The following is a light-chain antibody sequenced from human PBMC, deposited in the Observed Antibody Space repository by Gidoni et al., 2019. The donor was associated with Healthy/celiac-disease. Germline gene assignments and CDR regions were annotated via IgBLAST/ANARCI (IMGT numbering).Light chain of an antibody. Sequence: DIQLTTSPSFLSASVGDRVTITCRASQGISSYLAWYQQKPGKDPKLLIYAASTLQSGVPSRFSGSGSGTEFTLTISSLQPEDFATYYCQQLNSYPPPFGGGTKVEIK. J-gene: IGKJ4*01. CDR3: QQLNSYPPP. CDR1: QGISSY. CDR2: AAS. V-gene: IGKV1-9*01.